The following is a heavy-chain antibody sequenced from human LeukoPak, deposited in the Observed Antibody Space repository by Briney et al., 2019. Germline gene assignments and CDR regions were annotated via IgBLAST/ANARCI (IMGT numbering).Heavy chain of an antibody. D-gene: IGHD1-26*01. CDR1: GFTFSSYW. Sequence: QPGGSLRLSCAASGFTFSSYWMSWVRQAPGKGLEWVANIKQDGSEEYYVDSVKGRFTISRDNAKNSLYLQMNSLRAEDTAVYYCARDNGGATPHFDYWGQGTLVTVSS. CDR2: IKQDGSEE. J-gene: IGHJ4*02. CDR3: ARDNGGATPHFDY. V-gene: IGHV3-7*01.